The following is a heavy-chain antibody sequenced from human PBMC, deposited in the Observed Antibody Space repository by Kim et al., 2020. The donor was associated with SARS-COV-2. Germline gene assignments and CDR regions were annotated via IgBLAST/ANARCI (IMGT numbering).Heavy chain of an antibody. CDR2: IWYDGSNK. CDR1: GFTFSSYG. D-gene: IGHD6-13*01. J-gene: IGHJ4*02. V-gene: IGHV3-33*01. CDR3: ASGYSSSWTRLDY. Sequence: GGSLRLSCAASGFTFSSYGMHWVRQAPGKGLEWLAVIWYDGSNKYYADSVKGRFTISRDNSKNTLYLQMNSLRAEDTAVYYCASGYSSSWTRLDYWGQGT.